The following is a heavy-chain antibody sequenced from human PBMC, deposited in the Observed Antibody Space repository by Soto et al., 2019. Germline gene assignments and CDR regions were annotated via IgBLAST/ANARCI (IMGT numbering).Heavy chain of an antibody. CDR1: GGSISSGGYY. CDR2: IYHSGST. V-gene: IGHV4-39*07. Sequence: SETLSLTCTVSGGSISSGGYYWSWIRQHPGKGLEWIGEIYHSGSTNYNPSLKSRVTISVDKSKNQFSLKLSSVTAADTAVYYCARGIAVAGTDWFDPWGQGTLVTVSS. CDR3: ARGIAVAGTDWFDP. D-gene: IGHD6-19*01. J-gene: IGHJ5*02.